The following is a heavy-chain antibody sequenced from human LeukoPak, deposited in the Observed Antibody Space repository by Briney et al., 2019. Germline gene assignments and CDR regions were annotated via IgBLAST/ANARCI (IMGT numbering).Heavy chain of an antibody. J-gene: IGHJ4*02. CDR2: ISYDGSNK. V-gene: IGHV3-30*04. D-gene: IGHD6-13*01. CDR1: GFTFSSYA. Sequence: GGSLRLSCAASGFTFSSYAMHWVRQAPGEGLEWVAVISYDGSNKYYADSVKGRFTISRDNSKNTLYLQMNSLRAEDTAVYYCARDSSSQLPYYFDYWGQGTLVTVSS. CDR3: ARDSSSQLPYYFDY.